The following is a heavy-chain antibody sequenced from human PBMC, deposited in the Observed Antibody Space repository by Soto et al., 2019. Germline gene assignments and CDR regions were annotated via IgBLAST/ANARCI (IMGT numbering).Heavy chain of an antibody. D-gene: IGHD2-2*02. CDR1: GFTFSSYA. V-gene: IGHV3-64D*06. Sequence: GSLRLSCSASGFTFSSYAMHWVRQAPGKGLEYVSAISSNGGSTYYADSVKGRFTISRDNSKNTLYLQMSSLRAEDTAVYYCVKAGYCSSTSCYNHAFDIWGQGTMVTVSS. J-gene: IGHJ3*02. CDR3: VKAGYCSSTSCYNHAFDI. CDR2: ISSNGGST.